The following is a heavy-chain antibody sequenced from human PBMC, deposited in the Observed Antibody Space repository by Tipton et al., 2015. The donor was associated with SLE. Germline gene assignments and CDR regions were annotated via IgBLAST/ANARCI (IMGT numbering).Heavy chain of an antibody. D-gene: IGHD2-2*01. V-gene: IGHV4-30-4*01. Sequence: TLSLTCTVSGGSISSGDYYWTWIRQHPGKGLEWIGYIYYSGTAYYNPSLKSRLTISVDTSKHHFSLKLSSVTAADTAVYYCARGYQLPLGPYYYYYMDVWGKGTTVTVSS. J-gene: IGHJ6*03. CDR3: ARGYQLPLGPYYYYYMDV. CDR2: IYYSGTA. CDR1: GGSISSGDYY.